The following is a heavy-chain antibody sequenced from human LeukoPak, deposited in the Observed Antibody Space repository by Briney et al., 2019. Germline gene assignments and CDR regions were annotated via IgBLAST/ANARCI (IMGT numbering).Heavy chain of an antibody. CDR1: GGSISSYY. V-gene: IGHV4-59*01. D-gene: IGHD7-27*01. CDR3: ARDLGPRGYFDY. CDR2: IYYSGST. Sequence: PSETLSLTCTVSGGSISSYYWSWIRQPPGKELEWIGYIYYSGSTNYNPSLKSRVTISVDTSKDQFSLKLTSVTTADTAVYYCARDLGPRGYFDYWGQGTLVTVSS. J-gene: IGHJ4*02.